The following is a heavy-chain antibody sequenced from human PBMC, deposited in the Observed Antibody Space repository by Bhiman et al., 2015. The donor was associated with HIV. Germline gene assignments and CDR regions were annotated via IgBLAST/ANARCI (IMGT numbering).Heavy chain of an antibody. Sequence: EVQLVESGGGLVQPGGSLRLSCAASGFTFSSYWMSWVRQAPGKGLEWVANIKQDGSEKYYVDSVKGRFTISRDNAKNSLYLQMNSLRAEDTAVYYCARDGGRRDGYTRPHIWGQGTMVTVSS. J-gene: IGHJ3*02. D-gene: IGHD5-24*01. V-gene: IGHV3-7*01. CDR1: GFTFSSYW. CDR2: IKQDGSEK. CDR3: ARDGGRRDGYTRPHI.